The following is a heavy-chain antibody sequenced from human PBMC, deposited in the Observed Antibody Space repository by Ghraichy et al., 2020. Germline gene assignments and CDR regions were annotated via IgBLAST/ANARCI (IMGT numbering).Heavy chain of an antibody. CDR3: AGVGYSYGFRYYFDY. CDR1: GGSFSGYY. V-gene: IGHV4-34*01. J-gene: IGHJ4*02. Sequence: SETLSLTCAVYGGSFSGYYWSWIRQPPGKGLEWIGEINHSGSTNYNPSLKSRVTISVDTSKNQFSLKLSSVTAADTAVYYCAGVGYSYGFRYYFDYWGQGTLVTVSS. D-gene: IGHD5-18*01. CDR2: INHSGST.